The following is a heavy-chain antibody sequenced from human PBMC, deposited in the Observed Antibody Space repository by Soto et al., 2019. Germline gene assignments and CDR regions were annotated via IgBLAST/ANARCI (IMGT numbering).Heavy chain of an antibody. V-gene: IGHV1-2*02. D-gene: IGHD2-2*01. CDR3: ARAYCSSTSCPTGGYYGMDV. CDR2: LNPNGGGT. CDR1: GYTFTGYY. J-gene: IGHJ6*02. Sequence: ASVKVSCKASGYTFTGYYIHWVRQAPGQGLEWMGWLNPNGGGTNYAQKFQGRVTMTWDTSISTAYMELSRLRSDDTAVYYCARAYCSSTSCPTGGYYGMDVWG.